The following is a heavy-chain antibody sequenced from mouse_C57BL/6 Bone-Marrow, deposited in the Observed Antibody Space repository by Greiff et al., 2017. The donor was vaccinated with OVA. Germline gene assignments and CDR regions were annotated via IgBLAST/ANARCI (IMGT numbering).Heavy chain of an antibody. V-gene: IGHV14-4*01. CDR3: IAYGNYV. CDR1: GFNIKDDY. J-gene: IGHJ2*01. CDR2: IDPENGDT. D-gene: IGHD2-1*01. Sequence: VQLQPSWAELVRPGASVKLSCTASGFNIKDDYMHWVKQRPEQGLEWIGWIDPENGDTEYASKFQGKATITADTSSNTAYLQLSSLTSEDTAVYYCIAYGNYVWGQGTTLTVSS.